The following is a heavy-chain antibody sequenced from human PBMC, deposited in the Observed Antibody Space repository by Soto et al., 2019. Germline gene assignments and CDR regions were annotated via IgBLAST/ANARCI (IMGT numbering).Heavy chain of an antibody. CDR1: GFGVSNNY. V-gene: IGHV3-11*05. CDR3: ARASAPQSDSGFSDY. D-gene: IGHD3-22*01. J-gene: IGHJ4*02. CDR2: ISSSSSYT. Sequence: PGGSLRLSCAASGFGVSNNYMSWIRQAPGKGLEWVSYISSSSSYTNYADSVKGRFTISRDNAKNSLYLQMNSLRAEDTAVYYCARASAPQSDSGFSDYWGQGTLVTVSS.